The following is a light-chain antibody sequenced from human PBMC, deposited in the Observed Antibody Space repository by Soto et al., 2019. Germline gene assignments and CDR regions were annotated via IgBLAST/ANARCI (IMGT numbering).Light chain of an antibody. V-gene: IGKV1-33*01. Sequence: DIQMTQSPSSLSASVGDRVTITCQASQGINRYLHWYQQKPGRAPKRLIYDASTLDKGVPSRCSGSGSGTDFSLTFSSLQPEDFGTYFCQQYENLPFTFGPGTTVHVK. CDR3: QQYENLPFT. CDR1: QGINRY. J-gene: IGKJ3*01. CDR2: DAS.